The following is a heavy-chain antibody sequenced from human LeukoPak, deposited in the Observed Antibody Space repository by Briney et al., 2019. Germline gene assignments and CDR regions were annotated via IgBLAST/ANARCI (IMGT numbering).Heavy chain of an antibody. CDR1: GDSISSSSYY. CDR3: ARLRWYEYYFDY. D-gene: IGHD4-23*01. CDR2: IYYSGST. Sequence: SETLSLTCTVSGDSISSSSYYWGWIRQPPGKGLEWIGSIYYSGSTYYNPSLKSRVTISVDTSKNQFSLKLSSVTAADTAVYYCARLRWYEYYFDYWGQGTLVTVSS. J-gene: IGHJ4*02. V-gene: IGHV4-39*01.